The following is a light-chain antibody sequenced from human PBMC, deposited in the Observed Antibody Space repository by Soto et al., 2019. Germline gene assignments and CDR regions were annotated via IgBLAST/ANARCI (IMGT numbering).Light chain of an antibody. Sequence: EIVFTQSPCTLSLSPFERSTLSCGASQSVSSYLAWYQQKPGQAPRLLIYDASNRATGIPARFSGSGSGTDFTLTISRLEPEDFAVYYCQQYGSSGTFGQGTKVDIK. CDR2: DAS. V-gene: IGKV3-20*01. CDR1: QSVSSY. J-gene: IGKJ1*01. CDR3: QQYGSSGT.